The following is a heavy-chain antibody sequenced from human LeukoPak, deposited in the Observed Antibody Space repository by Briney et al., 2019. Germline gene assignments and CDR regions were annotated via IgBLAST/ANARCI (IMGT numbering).Heavy chain of an antibody. V-gene: IGHV3-20*04. CDR3: ARVGHNSYYYYMDV. Sequence: GGSLRLSCAASGFTFDDYGMSWVRQAPGKGLEWVSGINWNGGSTGYADSVKGRFTISRDNAKNSLYLQMNSLGAEDTALYYCARVGHNSYYYYMDVWGKGTTVTVSS. CDR2: INWNGGST. J-gene: IGHJ6*03. CDR1: GFTFDDYG. D-gene: IGHD3-16*01.